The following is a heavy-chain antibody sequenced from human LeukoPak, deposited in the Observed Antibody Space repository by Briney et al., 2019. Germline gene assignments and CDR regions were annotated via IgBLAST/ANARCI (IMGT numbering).Heavy chain of an antibody. Sequence: GRSLRLSCAASGFTFSSYAMHWVRQAPGKGLEWVAVISYDGSNKYYADSVKGRFTISRDNSKNTLYLQTNSLRAEDTAVYYCARGGAEYYDFWSGYLPFDYWGQGTLVTVSS. V-gene: IGHV3-30-3*01. CDR3: ARGGAEYYDFWSGYLPFDY. CDR2: ISYDGSNK. D-gene: IGHD3-3*01. CDR1: GFTFSSYA. J-gene: IGHJ4*02.